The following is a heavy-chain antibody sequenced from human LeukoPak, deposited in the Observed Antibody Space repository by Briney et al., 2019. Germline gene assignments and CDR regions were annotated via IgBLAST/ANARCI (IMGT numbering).Heavy chain of an antibody. Sequence: GGSLRLSCAASGFTFSDYGMYWVRQAPGKGLEWVALIWYDGGKKYYTDSVRGRFTISRDNSKNTLYLQMNSLRAEDTAVYYCAREGSGYDPLFDYWGQGTLVTVSS. D-gene: IGHD5-12*01. CDR2: IWYDGGKK. V-gene: IGHV3-33*01. CDR1: GFTFSDYG. J-gene: IGHJ4*02. CDR3: AREGSGYDPLFDY.